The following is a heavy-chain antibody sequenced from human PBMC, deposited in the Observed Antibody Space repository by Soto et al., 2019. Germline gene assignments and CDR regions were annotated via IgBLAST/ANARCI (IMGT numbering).Heavy chain of an antibody. Sequence: PGGSLRLSCAASGFTFSSYAMHWVRQAPGKGLEWVAVISYDGSNKYYADSVKGRFTISRDNSKNTLYLQMNSLRAEDTAVYYCAREDDYGYRYINYGLDVWGQGTTVTVSS. V-gene: IGHV3-30-3*01. D-gene: IGHD4-17*01. J-gene: IGHJ6*02. CDR1: GFTFSSYA. CDR2: ISYDGSNK. CDR3: AREDDYGYRYINYGLDV.